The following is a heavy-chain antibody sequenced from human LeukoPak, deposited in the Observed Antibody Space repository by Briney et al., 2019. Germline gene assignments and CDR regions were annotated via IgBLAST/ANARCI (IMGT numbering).Heavy chain of an antibody. CDR2: ISDSGRTT. V-gene: IGHV3-48*03. J-gene: IGHJ4*02. CDR1: GLTFSNFK. D-gene: IGHD5-12*01. Sequence: GGSLRLSCAVSGLTFSNFKMNWVRQAPGKGLEWFSYISDSGRTTFYADSVKGRFTISRDNAKNSLYLQMSSLRVEDTAVYYCAKDHGLGYSGYANLDYWGQGTLVTVSS. CDR3: AKDHGLGYSGYANLDY.